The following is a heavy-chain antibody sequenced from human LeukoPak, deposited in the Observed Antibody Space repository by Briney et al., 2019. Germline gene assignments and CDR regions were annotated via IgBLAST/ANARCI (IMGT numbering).Heavy chain of an antibody. V-gene: IGHV3-23*01. J-gene: IGHJ6*02. CDR2: SGTIA. D-gene: IGHD6-6*01. CDR3: AKGIGTYTSSSYYYGIDV. Sequence: SGTIAYYAASVKRRFTIPRDNSKSTLYLQIYRLRAEETAVYYCAKGIGTYTSSSYYYGIDVWGQGTTVTVSS.